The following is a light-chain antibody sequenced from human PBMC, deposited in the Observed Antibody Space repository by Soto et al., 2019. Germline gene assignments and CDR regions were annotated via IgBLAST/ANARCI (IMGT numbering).Light chain of an antibody. CDR3: QSYDSSLSGSV. V-gene: IGLV1-40*01. J-gene: IGLJ3*02. Sequence: QLVLTQPPSVSVAPRQRVTISCTGSSSNIGAGYDVHWYQQLPGTAPKLLIYGNSNRPSGVPDRFSGSKSGTSASLAITGLQAEDEADYYCQSYDSSLSGSVFGGGTKLTVL. CDR2: GNS. CDR1: SSNIGAGYD.